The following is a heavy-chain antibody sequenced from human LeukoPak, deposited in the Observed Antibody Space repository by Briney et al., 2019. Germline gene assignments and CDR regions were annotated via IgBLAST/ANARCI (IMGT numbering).Heavy chain of an antibody. Sequence: SVKVSCKASGYTFTSNALGWVRQAPGQGLEWMGGIIPIFGTANYAQKFQGRVTITADESTSTAYMELSSLRSEDTAVYYCAGDFWSGYYFRDWGRGTLVTVSS. CDR3: AGDFWSGYYFRD. J-gene: IGHJ4*02. CDR2: IIPIFGTA. CDR1: GYTFTSNA. D-gene: IGHD3-3*01. V-gene: IGHV1-69*13.